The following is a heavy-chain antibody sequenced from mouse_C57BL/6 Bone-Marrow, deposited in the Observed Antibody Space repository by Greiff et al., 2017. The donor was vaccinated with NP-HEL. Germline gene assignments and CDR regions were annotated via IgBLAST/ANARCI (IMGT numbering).Heavy chain of an antibody. V-gene: IGHV1-64*01. CDR2: IHPNSGST. D-gene: IGHD2-5*01. CDR1: GYTFTSYW. Sequence: QVQLQQPGAELVKPGASVKLSCKASGYTFTSYWMHWVKQRPGQGLEWIGMIHPNSGSTNYNQKFKSKATLTVDKSSSTAYMQLSSLTSEDSAVYDCERGGYSKYNDFDYWGQGTTLTVSS. J-gene: IGHJ2*01. CDR3: ERGGYSKYNDFDY.